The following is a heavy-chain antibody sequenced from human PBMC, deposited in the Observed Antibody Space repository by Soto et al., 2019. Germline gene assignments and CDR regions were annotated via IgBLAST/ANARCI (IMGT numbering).Heavy chain of an antibody. CDR3: ARYRVAADGNFDY. D-gene: IGHD6-13*01. J-gene: IGHJ4*02. Sequence: SETLSLTCTVSGGSISSYYWSWIRQPPGKGLEWIGYIYYSGSTNYNPSLKSRVTISVDTSKNQFSLKLSSVTAADTAVYYCARYRVAADGNFDYWGEGTLVTVSS. V-gene: IGHV4-59*01. CDR1: GGSISSYY. CDR2: IYYSGST.